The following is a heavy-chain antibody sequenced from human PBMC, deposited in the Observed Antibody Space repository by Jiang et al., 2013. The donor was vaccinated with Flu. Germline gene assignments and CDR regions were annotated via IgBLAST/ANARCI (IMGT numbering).Heavy chain of an antibody. CDR2: ISYDGSNK. CDR1: GFTFSSYA. D-gene: IGHD3-9*01. J-gene: IGHJ6*03. Sequence: VQLVESGGGVVQPGRSLRLSCAASGFTFSSYAMHWVRQAPGKGLEWVAVISYDGSNKYYADSVKGRFTISRDNAKNTLYLQMNSLRAEDTAVYYCARAGKFWSLGFRYYYYYMDVWGKGTTVTVSS. CDR3: ARAGKFWSLGFRYYYYYMDV. V-gene: IGHV3-30-3*01.